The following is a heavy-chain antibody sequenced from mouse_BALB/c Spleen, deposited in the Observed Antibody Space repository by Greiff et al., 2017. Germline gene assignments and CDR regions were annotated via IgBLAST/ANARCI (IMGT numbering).Heavy chain of an antibody. CDR2: INSNGGST. V-gene: IGHV5-6-2*01. J-gene: IGHJ1*01. CDR1: GFTFSSYY. Sequence: EVKLVESGGGLVKLGGSLKLSCAASGFTFSSYYMSWVRQTPEKRLELVAAINSNGGSTYYPDTVKGRFTISRDNAKNTLYLQMSSLKSEDTALYYCARQAITTARYWYFDVWGAGTTVTVSS. CDR3: ARQAITTARYWYFDV. D-gene: IGHD1-2*01.